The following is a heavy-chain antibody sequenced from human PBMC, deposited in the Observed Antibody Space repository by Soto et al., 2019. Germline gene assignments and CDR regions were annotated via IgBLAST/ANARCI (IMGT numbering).Heavy chain of an antibody. D-gene: IGHD3-22*01. CDR3: ARDSLYYYDSSGRPSYFDY. Sequence: GGSLRLSCAASGFTFSSYGMHWVRQAPGKGLEWVAVIWYDGSNKYYADSVKGRFTISRDNSKNTLYLQMNSLRAEDTAVYYCARDSLYYYDSSGRPSYFDYWGQGT. V-gene: IGHV3-33*01. J-gene: IGHJ4*02. CDR2: IWYDGSNK. CDR1: GFTFSSYG.